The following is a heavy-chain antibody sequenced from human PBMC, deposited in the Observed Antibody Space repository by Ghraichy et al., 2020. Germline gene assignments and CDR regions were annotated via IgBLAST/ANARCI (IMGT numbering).Heavy chain of an antibody. J-gene: IGHJ4*02. V-gene: IGHV3-30*04. Sequence: GGSLRLSCAASGFTFSSYAMHWVRHAPGKGLEWVAVIAHDAKSEQYADSVKGRFTISRDNSKNSLCLQMNSLRAEDTAVYYCVRDVPGSRLDHWGQGILVSVSS. CDR2: IAHDAKSE. CDR3: VRDVPGSRLDH. D-gene: IGHD1-14*01. CDR1: GFTFSSYA.